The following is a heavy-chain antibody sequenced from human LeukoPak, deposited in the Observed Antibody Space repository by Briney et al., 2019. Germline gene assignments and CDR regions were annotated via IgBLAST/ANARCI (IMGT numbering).Heavy chain of an antibody. D-gene: IGHD2-21*01. CDR2: INWNGGST. V-gene: IGHV3-20*04. Sequence: GGSLRLSCAASGFTFDDYGMSWVRQAPGKGLEWVSDINWNGGSTRYADSVKGRFTISRDNAKNSLYLQMNSLRAEDTALYYCARERVIAAAGDGFDSWGQGTLVTVSS. J-gene: IGHJ4*02. CDR1: GFTFDDYG. CDR3: ARERVIAAAGDGFDS.